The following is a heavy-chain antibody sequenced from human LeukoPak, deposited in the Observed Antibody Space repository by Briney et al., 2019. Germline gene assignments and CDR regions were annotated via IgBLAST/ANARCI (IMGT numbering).Heavy chain of an antibody. CDR3: AREGGYSSSLLY. CDR2: INSDGSST. CDR1: GFTFSSYW. J-gene: IGHJ4*02. Sequence: GGSLRLSCAASGFTFSSYWMHWLRQAPGKGLVWVSRINSDGSSTSYADSVKGRFTISRDNAKNTLYLQMNSLRAEDTAVYYCAREGGYSSSLLYWGQGTLVTVSS. V-gene: IGHV3-74*01. D-gene: IGHD6-13*01.